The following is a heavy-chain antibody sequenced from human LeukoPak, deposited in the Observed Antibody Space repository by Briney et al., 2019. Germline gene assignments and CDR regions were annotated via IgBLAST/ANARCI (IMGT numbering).Heavy chain of an antibody. D-gene: IGHD6-19*01. CDR1: GGSISSYY. V-gene: IGHV4-59*01. CDR2: IYYSGST. CDR3: ARDGASVAGTLGWFDP. Sequence: SETLSVTCTVSGGSISSYYWSWIRQPPGKGLEWIGYIYYSGSTNYNPSLKSRVTISVDTSKNQFSLKLSSVTAADTAVYYCARDGASVAGTLGWFDPWGQGTLVTVSS. J-gene: IGHJ5*02.